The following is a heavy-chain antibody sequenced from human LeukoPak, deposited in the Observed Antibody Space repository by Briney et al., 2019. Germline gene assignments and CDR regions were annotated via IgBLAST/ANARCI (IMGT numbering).Heavy chain of an antibody. CDR2: IYYSGST. J-gene: IGHJ5*02. CDR1: GGSISSSSYY. D-gene: IGHD6-19*01. Sequence: KPSETLSLTCTVSGGSISSSSYYWGWIRQPPGKGLEWIGSIYYSGSTYYNPSLKSRVTISVDTSKNQFSLKLSSVTAADTAVYYCARSGWAIISSWFDPWGQGTLVTVSS. CDR3: ARSGWAIISSWFDP. V-gene: IGHV4-39*07.